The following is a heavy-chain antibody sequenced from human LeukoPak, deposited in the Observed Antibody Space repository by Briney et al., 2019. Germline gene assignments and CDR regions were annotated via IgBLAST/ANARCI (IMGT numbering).Heavy chain of an antibody. V-gene: IGHV1-2*02. Sequence: ASVKVSCKASGYTFTSYDINWVRQATGQGLEWMGWINPNSGGTNYAQKFQGRVTMTRDTSISTAYMEPSRLRSDDTAVYYCARDLGLDYYDSSGYYYYWGQGTLVTVSS. CDR2: INPNSGGT. CDR3: ARDLGLDYYDSSGYYYY. D-gene: IGHD3-22*01. CDR1: GYTFTSYD. J-gene: IGHJ4*02.